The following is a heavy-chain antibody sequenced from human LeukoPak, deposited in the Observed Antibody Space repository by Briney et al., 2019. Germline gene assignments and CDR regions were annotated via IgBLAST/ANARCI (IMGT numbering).Heavy chain of an antibody. CDR1: GGSLSSYY. D-gene: IGHD6-19*01. J-gene: IGHJ4*02. Sequence: SETLSLTCTVSGGSLSSYYWSWIRQPPGKGLEWIGYIYCSGSTNYNPSLKSRVTISVDTSKNQFSLKLSSVTAADTAVYYCARSVAGGPRVEFDYWGQGTLVTVSS. V-gene: IGHV4-59*01. CDR3: ARSVAGGPRVEFDY. CDR2: IYCSGST.